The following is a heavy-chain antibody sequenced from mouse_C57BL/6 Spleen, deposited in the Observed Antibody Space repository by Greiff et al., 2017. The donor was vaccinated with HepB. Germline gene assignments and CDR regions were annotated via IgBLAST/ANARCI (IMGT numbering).Heavy chain of an antibody. Sequence: EVQLQQSGPELVKPGASVKISCKASGYSFTDYNMNWVKQSNGKSLEWIGDINPNYGTTSYTQKFKGKATLTVDQSYSTAYMQLNSLTSEDSAVYDCASPNYGRDYFDYWGQGTTLTVSS. J-gene: IGHJ2*01. CDR2: INPNYGTT. CDR3: ASPNYGRDYFDY. V-gene: IGHV1-39*01. CDR1: GYSFTDYN. D-gene: IGHD1-1*01.